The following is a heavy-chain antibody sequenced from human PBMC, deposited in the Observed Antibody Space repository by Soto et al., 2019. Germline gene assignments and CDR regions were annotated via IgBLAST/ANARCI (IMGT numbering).Heavy chain of an antibody. CDR2: IGSRTSDI. D-gene: IGHD3-22*01. J-gene: IGHJ3*02. Sequence: XESLRLSCAASGFTLSRHTMNWVRQAPGKGLEWVSFIGSRTSDIYYADSVKGRFTISRDNAKNSLYLDLTRLRAEDTAVYFCVRDYYDTSGYPNTFDMWGQGTMVTVS. CDR1: GFTLSRHT. CDR3: VRDYYDTSGYPNTFDM. V-gene: IGHV3-21*01.